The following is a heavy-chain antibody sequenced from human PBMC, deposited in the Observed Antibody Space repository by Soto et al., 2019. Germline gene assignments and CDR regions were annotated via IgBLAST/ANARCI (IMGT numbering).Heavy chain of an antibody. J-gene: IGHJ4*02. CDR3: AREPYYYDSSGYYFDY. CDR1: GGTFSSYA. Sequence: SVKVSCKASGGTFSSYAISWVRQAPGQGLEWMGGIIPIFGTANYAQKFQGRVTITADESTSTAYMELSSLRSEDTAVYYCAREPYYYDSSGYYFDYWGQGTLVTVSS. D-gene: IGHD3-22*01. V-gene: IGHV1-69*13. CDR2: IIPIFGTA.